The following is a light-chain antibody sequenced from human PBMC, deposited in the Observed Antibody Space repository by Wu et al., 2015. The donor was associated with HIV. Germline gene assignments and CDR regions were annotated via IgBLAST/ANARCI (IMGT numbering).Light chain of an antibody. J-gene: IGKJ1*01. CDR3: QQYGSSPPRT. V-gene: IGKV3-20*01. CDR2: VHP. Sequence: CRASQSVSSTLLSLVPAXNLARLPGPSSMVHPAGHCIPDRFSGSGSGTDFTLTISRLEPEDFAVYYCQQYGSSPPRTFGQGTKVEIK. CDR1: QSVSSTL.